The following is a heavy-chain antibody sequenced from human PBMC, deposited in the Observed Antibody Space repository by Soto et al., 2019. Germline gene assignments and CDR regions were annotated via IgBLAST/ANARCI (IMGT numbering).Heavy chain of an antibody. CDR2: ISYSGRT. D-gene: IGHD3-16*02. CDR3: AWGLSLHLRSIRPYYFDF. J-gene: IGHJ4*02. V-gene: IGHV4-31*03. Sequence: SETLSLTCTVSGDSINSGGYYWSWIRQHPGTGLEWIGYISYSGRTYSNPSLHSRLSISADTSKNQSSLHLNSMTAADTAVYFCAWGLSLHLRSIRPYYFDFWARGTLVTVS. CDR1: GDSINSGGYY.